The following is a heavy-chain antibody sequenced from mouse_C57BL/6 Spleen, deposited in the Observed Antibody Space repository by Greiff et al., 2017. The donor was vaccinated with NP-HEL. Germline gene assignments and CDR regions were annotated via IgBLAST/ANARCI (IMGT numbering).Heavy chain of an antibody. J-gene: IGHJ3*01. CDR2: INPSSGYT. Sequence: VKLVESGAELAKPGASVKLSCKASGYTFTSYWMHWVKQRPGQGLEWIGYINPSSGYTKYNQKFKDKATLTADKSSSTAYMQLSSLTYEDSAVYYCARSNQLRLQELAYWGQGTLVTVSA. CDR3: ARSNQLRLQELAY. CDR1: GYTFTSYW. V-gene: IGHV1-7*01. D-gene: IGHD3-2*02.